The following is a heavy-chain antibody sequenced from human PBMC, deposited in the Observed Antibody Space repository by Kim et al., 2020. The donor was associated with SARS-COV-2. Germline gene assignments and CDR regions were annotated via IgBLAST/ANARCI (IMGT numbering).Heavy chain of an antibody. CDR3: ARDMGIAAAGTGGGY. Sequence: AVTGRFTSSRDNSKNTLYLQMNSLRAEDTAVYYCARDMGIAAAGTGGGYWGQGTLVTVSS. V-gene: IGHV3-30*07. J-gene: IGHJ4*02. D-gene: IGHD6-13*01.